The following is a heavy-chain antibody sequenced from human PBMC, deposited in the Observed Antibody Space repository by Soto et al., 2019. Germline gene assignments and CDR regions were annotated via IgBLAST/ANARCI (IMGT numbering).Heavy chain of an antibody. Sequence: QVQLVESGGGVVQPGRSLRLSCAASGFTFSSHGMHWVRQAPGEGLEWVAGIWYDGTNKYYADSVKGRFTISRDNSKNTVYLQMNSLRGEYTAMYYSARDNSYGAAEFLDYWGQGTLVTVSS. CDR2: IWYDGTNK. V-gene: IGHV3-33*01. D-gene: IGHD6-13*01. J-gene: IGHJ4*02. CDR3: ARDNSYGAAEFLDY. CDR1: GFTFSSHG.